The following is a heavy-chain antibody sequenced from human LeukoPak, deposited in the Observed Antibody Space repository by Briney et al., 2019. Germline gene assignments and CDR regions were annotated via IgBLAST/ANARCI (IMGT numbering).Heavy chain of an antibody. CDR1: GFTFSSYG. J-gene: IGHJ4*02. Sequence: PGGSLRLSCAASGFTFSSYGMHWVRQAPGKGLEWVAVIWYDGSNKYYADSVKGRFTISRDNSKNTLYLQMNSLRAEDTAVYYCAKDRVAARPRLYVDYWGQGTLVTVSS. CDR2: IWYDGSNK. D-gene: IGHD6-6*01. V-gene: IGHV3-33*06. CDR3: AKDRVAARPRLYVDY.